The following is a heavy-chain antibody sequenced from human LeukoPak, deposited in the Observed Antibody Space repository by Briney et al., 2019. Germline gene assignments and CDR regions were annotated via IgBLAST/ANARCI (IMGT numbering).Heavy chain of an antibody. V-gene: IGHV4-59*01. CDR1: GGSISSYY. CDR3: ARGRRYFDWSY. D-gene: IGHD3-9*01. Sequence: SGTLSLTCTVAGGSISSYYWSWIRQPPGKGLEWTGYIYYSGSTNYNPSLKSRVTISVDTSKNQFSLKLSSVTAADTAVYYCARGRRYFDWSYWGQGTLVTVSS. J-gene: IGHJ4*02. CDR2: IYYSGST.